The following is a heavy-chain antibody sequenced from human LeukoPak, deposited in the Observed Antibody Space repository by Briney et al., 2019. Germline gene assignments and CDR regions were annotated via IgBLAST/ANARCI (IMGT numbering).Heavy chain of an antibody. CDR1: GFTFDDYA. CDR3: AKGYDFWSGYSFDY. CDR2: ISGDGGST. J-gene: IGHJ4*02. D-gene: IGHD3-3*01. Sequence: GGSLRLSCAASGFTFDDYAMHWVRQAPGKGLEWVSLISGDGGSTYYADSVKGRFTTSRDNSKNSLYLQMNSLRTEDTALYYCAKGYDFWSGYSFDYWGQGTLVTVSS. V-gene: IGHV3-43*02.